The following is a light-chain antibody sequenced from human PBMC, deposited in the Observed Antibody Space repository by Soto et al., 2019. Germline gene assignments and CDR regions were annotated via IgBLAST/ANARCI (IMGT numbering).Light chain of an antibody. J-gene: IGKJ2*01. CDR1: QSVSSY. Sequence: IVLTQSPATRSLSPGERATLSCGASQSVSSYLAWYQQKPGQAPRLLIYDASNRATGIPARFSGSASGTDGTLAISSLEQEDGSVYYCRQRSNWTPTFGQGTKVDIK. CDR3: RQRSNWTPT. CDR2: DAS. V-gene: IGKV3-11*01.